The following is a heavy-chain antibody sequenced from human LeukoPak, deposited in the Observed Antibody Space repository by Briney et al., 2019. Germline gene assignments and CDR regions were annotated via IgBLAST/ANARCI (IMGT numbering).Heavy chain of an antibody. J-gene: IGHJ6*02. Sequence: ASVKVSCKASGYTFTSYDINWVRQATGQGLEWMGWMNPNSGNTGYAQKFQGRVTMTRNTSISTAYMELSSLRSEDTAVYYCARGRDGDYDGNWYYCYGMDVWGQGTTVTVSS. CDR1: GYTFTSYD. V-gene: IGHV1-8*01. D-gene: IGHD4-17*01. CDR3: ARGRDGDYDGNWYYCYGMDV. CDR2: MNPNSGNT.